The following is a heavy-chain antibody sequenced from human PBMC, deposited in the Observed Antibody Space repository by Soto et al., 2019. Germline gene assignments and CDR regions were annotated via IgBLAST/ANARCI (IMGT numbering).Heavy chain of an antibody. CDR3: ARDYYYDSSGYASSFDY. D-gene: IGHD3-22*01. Sequence: QDQLVQSGAEVKKPGASVKVSCKASGYTFTSYGISWVRQAPGQGLEWMGWISAYNGNTNYAQKLQGRVTMTTDTSTSTAYMELRSLRSDDTAVYYCARDYYYDSSGYASSFDYWGQGTLVTVSS. V-gene: IGHV1-18*01. CDR1: GYTFTSYG. CDR2: ISAYNGNT. J-gene: IGHJ4*02.